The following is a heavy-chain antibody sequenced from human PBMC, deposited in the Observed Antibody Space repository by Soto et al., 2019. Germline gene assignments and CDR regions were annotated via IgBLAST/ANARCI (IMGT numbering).Heavy chain of an antibody. Sequence: GPTLVNPTQTLTLTCTFSGFSLSTSGMCVSWIRQPPGKALEWLARIDWDDDKYYSTSLKTRLTISKDTSKNQVVLTMTNMDPVDTATYYCARDSVALYYYCYGMDVWGQGTTVTVSS. J-gene: IGHJ6*02. CDR1: GFSLSTSGMC. CDR3: ARDSVALYYYCYGMDV. D-gene: IGHD2-21*01. V-gene: IGHV2-70*11. CDR2: IDWDDDK.